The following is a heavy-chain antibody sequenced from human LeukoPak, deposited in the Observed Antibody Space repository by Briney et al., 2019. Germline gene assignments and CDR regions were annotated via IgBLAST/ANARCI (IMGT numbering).Heavy chain of an antibody. V-gene: IGHV6-1*01. CDR3: ARHNAIMACFDY. J-gene: IGHJ4*02. Sequence: SQTLSLTCAISEDSVSSNSAAWNWIRQSPSRGLEWLGRTYYRSKWYNDYAVSVKSRITINPDTSKNQFSLKLSSVTAADTAVYYCARHNAIMACFDYWGQGTLVTVSS. CDR2: TYYRSKWYN. D-gene: IGHD3-16*01. CDR1: EDSVSSNSAA.